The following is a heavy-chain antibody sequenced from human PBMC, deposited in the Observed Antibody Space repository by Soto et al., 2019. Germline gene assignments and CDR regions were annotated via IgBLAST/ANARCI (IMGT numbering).Heavy chain of an antibody. CDR2: IYHSGST. Sequence: PTETLSLTCAVSDGSISRGGYSWTWIRQPPGKGLEWIGYIYHSGSTYYNPSLKSRVTISVYRSKNQFSLKLSSLPPADPAVYYCAGLQACCGQGSLVTVSS. CDR1: DGSISRGGYS. CDR3: AGLQAC. V-gene: IGHV4-30-2*01. J-gene: IGHJ4*02. D-gene: IGHD1-1*01.